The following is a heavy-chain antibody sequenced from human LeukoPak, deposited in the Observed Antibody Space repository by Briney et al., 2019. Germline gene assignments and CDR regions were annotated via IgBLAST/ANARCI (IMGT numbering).Heavy chain of an antibody. J-gene: IGHJ6*02. CDR3: ARELGYCSSTSCYIVANYYYYYGMDV. CDR1: GFTFSSYS. D-gene: IGHD2-2*02. Sequence: GGSLRLSCAASGFTFSSYSMNWVRQAPGKGLEGVSSISSSSSYIYYADSVKGRFTISRDNAKNSLYLQMNSLRAEDTAVYYCARELGYCSSTSCYIVANYYYYYGMDVWGQGTTVTVSS. V-gene: IGHV3-21*01. CDR2: ISSSSSYI.